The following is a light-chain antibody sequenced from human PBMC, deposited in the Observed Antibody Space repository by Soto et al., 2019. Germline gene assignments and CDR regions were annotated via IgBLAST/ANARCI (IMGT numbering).Light chain of an antibody. J-gene: IGKJ3*01. CDR2: AAS. CDR3: QQSYSSPFT. Sequence: DIQMAQSPSSLSASIGDRVTITCRASQTISDFLNWYQQKPGKAPNLLIYAASSLQSGFPSRFSGSGSETDFTLTISSLQPEDFATYDCQQSYSSPFTFGPGTKVDV. V-gene: IGKV1-39*01. CDR1: QTISDF.